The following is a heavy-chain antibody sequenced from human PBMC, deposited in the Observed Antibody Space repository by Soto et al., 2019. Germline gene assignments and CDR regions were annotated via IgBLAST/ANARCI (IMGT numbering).Heavy chain of an antibody. J-gene: IGHJ3*02. Sequence: ASVKVSCKAAGGTFSSYAISWVRQAPGQGLEWMGGIIPIFGTANYAQKFQGRVTITADESTSTAYMELSSLRSEDTAVYYCARDRELSCSGGSCYQDDAFDIWGQGTMVTVSS. CDR1: GGTFSSYA. CDR3: ARDRELSCSGGSCYQDDAFDI. CDR2: IIPIFGTA. V-gene: IGHV1-69*13. D-gene: IGHD2-15*01.